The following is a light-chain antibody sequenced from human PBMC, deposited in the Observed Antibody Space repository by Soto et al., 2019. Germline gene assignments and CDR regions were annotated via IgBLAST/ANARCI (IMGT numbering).Light chain of an antibody. CDR3: QQRSNWIT. Sequence: EIVLTQAPGTLSLSPGERATLSCRASQSVSSSYLAWYQQKPGQAPRLLIYDASNRATGIPARFSGSGSGTDFTLPISSLEPADFAVYYCQQRSNWITFGQGTRLEI. CDR1: QSVSSSY. CDR2: DAS. V-gene: IGKV3D-20*02. J-gene: IGKJ5*01.